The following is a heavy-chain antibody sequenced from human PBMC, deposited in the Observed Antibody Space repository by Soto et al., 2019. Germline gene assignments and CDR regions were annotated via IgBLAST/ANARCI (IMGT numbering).Heavy chain of an antibody. CDR3: ARDRQYYHFWSGYQNEGPYDMDV. CDR1: GGSMNSHDYY. J-gene: IGHJ6*02. Sequence: QEQLQESGPGLVKPLQTLSLTCTVSGGSMNSHDYYWSWIRQPPGKGLEWIGYIHNSGSTYYNPSLKSRLTISVDTSKNQFSLILYSVTAADTAVYYCARDRQYYHFWSGYQNEGPYDMDVWGQGTTVTVSS. V-gene: IGHV4-30-4*01. D-gene: IGHD3-3*02. CDR2: IHNSGST.